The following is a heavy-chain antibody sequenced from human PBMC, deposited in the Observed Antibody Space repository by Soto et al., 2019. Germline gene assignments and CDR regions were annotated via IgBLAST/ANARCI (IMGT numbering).Heavy chain of an antibody. CDR1: GFTFADYA. D-gene: IGHD6-19*01. Sequence: EVQLVASGGGLVQPGGSLRLSCAASGFTFADYAMHWVRQVPGKGLEWVSGISWNRGSIGYADSVKGRFTISGDNAKNSLYLQMNSLRVEDTALYYCAKSSGWYQLFDHWGQGTLVTVAS. J-gene: IGHJ4*02. CDR3: AKSSGWYQLFDH. V-gene: IGHV3-9*01. CDR2: ISWNRGSI.